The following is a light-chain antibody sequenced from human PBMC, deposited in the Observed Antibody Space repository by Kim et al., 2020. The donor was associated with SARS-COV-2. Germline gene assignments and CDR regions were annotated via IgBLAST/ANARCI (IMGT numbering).Light chain of an antibody. Sequence: PGRTVALTCASRTGAVTSGHFPYWFQQKPGQAPRTLIYDTGNRHSWTPARFSGSLLGGKAALTLSAAQAEDEADYYCLLSYSDSRVFGGGTQLTVL. J-gene: IGLJ2*01. V-gene: IGLV7-46*01. CDR1: TGAVTSGHF. CDR2: DTG. CDR3: LLSYSDSRV.